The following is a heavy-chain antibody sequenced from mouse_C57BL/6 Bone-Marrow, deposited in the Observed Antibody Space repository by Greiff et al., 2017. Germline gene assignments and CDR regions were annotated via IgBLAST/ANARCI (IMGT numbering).Heavy chain of an antibody. D-gene: IGHD1-1*01. Sequence: VQLQQSGAELVRPGASVKLSCKASGYTFADSYINWVKQRPGQGLEWIGRIYPGSGNTYYNEKFKGKATLTAEKSSSTAYLQLSSLTSEDSAVYFCARDWSRDYFDYWGQGTTLTVSS. J-gene: IGHJ2*01. CDR1: GYTFADSY. V-gene: IGHV1-76*01. CDR2: IYPGSGNT. CDR3: ARDWSRDYFDY.